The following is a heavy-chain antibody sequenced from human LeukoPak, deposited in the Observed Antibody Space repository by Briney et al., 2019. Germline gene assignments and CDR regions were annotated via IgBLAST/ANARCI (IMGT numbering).Heavy chain of an antibody. CDR3: ARDLRGYCSSTSCYYYGMDV. D-gene: IGHD2-2*01. V-gene: IGHV3-48*01. CDR2: ISSSSSTI. J-gene: IGHJ6*02. CDR1: GFAFNNAW. Sequence: GGSLRLSCAASGFAFNNAWMNWVRQAPGKGLEWVSYISSSSSTIYYADSVKGRFTISRDNAKNSLYLQMNSLRAEDTAVYYCARDLRGYCSSTSCYYYGMDVWGQGTTVTVSS.